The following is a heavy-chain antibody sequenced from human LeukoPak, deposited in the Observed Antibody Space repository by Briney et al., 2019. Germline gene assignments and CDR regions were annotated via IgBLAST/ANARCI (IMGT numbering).Heavy chain of an antibody. CDR2: ISSSSSTI. J-gene: IGHJ4*02. CDR3: ARVISSGWYYFDY. Sequence: GGSLRLSCAPSGFTFSSYSMNWVRQAPGKGLEWVSYISSSSSTIYYADSVKGRFTISRDNAKNSLYLQMNSLRAEDTAVYYCARVISSGWYYFDYWGQGTLVTVSS. D-gene: IGHD6-19*01. CDR1: GFTFSSYS. V-gene: IGHV3-48*04.